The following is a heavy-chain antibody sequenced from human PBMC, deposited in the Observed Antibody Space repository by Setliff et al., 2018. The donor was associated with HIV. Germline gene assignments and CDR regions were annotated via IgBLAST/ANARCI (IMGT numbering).Heavy chain of an antibody. D-gene: IGHD6-19*01. J-gene: IGHJ6*02. Sequence: SVKVSCKASGDTFSSYAISWVRQAPGQGLEWMGGIIPILGVGNHAQKFQGRVTITADKSANTAYMELTSLRPEDTAIYYCARLGSGWSDSYYYAMDVWGQGTTVTVSS. V-gene: IGHV1-69*10. CDR3: ARLGSGWSDSYYYAMDV. CDR1: GDTFSSYA. CDR2: IIPILGVG.